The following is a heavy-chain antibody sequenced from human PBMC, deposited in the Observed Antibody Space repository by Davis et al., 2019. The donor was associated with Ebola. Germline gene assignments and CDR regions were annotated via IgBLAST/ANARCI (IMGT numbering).Heavy chain of an antibody. V-gene: IGHV3-53*04. D-gene: IGHD6-6*01. J-gene: IGHJ6*02. Sequence: GESLKISCAASGFTVSSNYMSWVRQAPGKGLEWVSVIYSGGSTYYADSVKGRFPISRHNSKNTLYLQMNSLRAEDTAVYYCARIEYSSSLVTYYYGMDVWGQGTTVTVSS. CDR1: GFTVSSNY. CDR3: ARIEYSSSLVTYYYGMDV. CDR2: IYSGGST.